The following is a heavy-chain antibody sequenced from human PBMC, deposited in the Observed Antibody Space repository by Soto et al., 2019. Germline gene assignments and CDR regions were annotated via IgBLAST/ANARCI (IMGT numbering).Heavy chain of an antibody. CDR3: ARGGTYCSSTSCLRLKGSSWSY. V-gene: IGHV1-18*04. CDR1: GYTFSSYG. D-gene: IGHD2-2*01. CDR2: ISAYNGNT. Sequence: TSVKVSFKSSGYTFSSYGISWVLQAPGQGLEWMGWISAYNGNTNYAQKLQGRVTMTTDTSTSTAYMELRSLRSDDTAVYYCARGGTYCSSTSCLRLKGSSWSYWGQGTLVTVSS. J-gene: IGHJ4*02.